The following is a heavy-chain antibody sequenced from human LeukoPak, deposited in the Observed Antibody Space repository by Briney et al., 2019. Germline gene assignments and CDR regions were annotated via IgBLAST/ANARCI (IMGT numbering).Heavy chain of an antibody. D-gene: IGHD6-19*01. J-gene: IGHJ5*02. CDR2: LNSDGSST. Sequence: GGSLRLSCAVSGFTFNSYWMHWVRQTPGKGLVWVSRLNSDGSSTSYADSVRGRFTISRDNAKNTLYLQMNSLRAEDTAVYYCAKAPVAGPNWFDPWGQGTLVTVSS. CDR1: GFTFNSYW. V-gene: IGHV3-74*01. CDR3: AKAPVAGPNWFDP.